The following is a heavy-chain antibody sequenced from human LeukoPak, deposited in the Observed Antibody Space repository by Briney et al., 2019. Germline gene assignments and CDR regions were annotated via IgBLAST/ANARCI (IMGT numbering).Heavy chain of an antibody. CDR3: ASLPPDIVVVPAARLDY. V-gene: IGHV3-30-3*01. CDR2: ISYDGNNK. J-gene: IGHJ4*02. D-gene: IGHD2-2*01. CDR1: GFTFSSYA. Sequence: PGGPLRLSCAASGFTFSSYAMHWVRQAPGKGLEWVALISYDGNNKYYADSVKGRFTISRDNSKNRLYLQMDSLRAEDTAVYSCASLPPDIVVVPAARLDYWGQGTLVTVSS.